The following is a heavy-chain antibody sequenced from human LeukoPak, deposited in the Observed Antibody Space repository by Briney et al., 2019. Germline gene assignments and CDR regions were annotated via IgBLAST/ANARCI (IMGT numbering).Heavy chain of an antibody. CDR2: IYYSGST. D-gene: IGHD3-22*01. Sequence: SETLSLTCTVSGGSVSSGSYYWSWIRQPPGKGLEWTGYIYYSGSTNYNPSLKSRVTVSVDTSKNQFSLKLSSVTAADTAVYYCARDVYDSSGYLFDYWGQGTLVTVSS. CDR3: ARDVYDSSGYLFDY. J-gene: IGHJ4*02. CDR1: GGSVSSGSYY. V-gene: IGHV4-61*01.